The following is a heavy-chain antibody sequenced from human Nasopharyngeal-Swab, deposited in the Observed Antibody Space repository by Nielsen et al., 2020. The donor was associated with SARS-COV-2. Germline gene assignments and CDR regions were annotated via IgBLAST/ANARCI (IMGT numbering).Heavy chain of an antibody. CDR1: GGSISSYY. D-gene: IGHD6-19*01. V-gene: IGHV4-4*07. CDR2: IYTSGST. J-gene: IGHJ4*02. CDR3: AGVAAVAGTGAEYYFDY. Sequence: SETLSLTCTVSGGSISSYYWSWIRQPAGKGLEWIGRIYTSGSTNYNPSLKSRVTMSVDTSKNQFSLKLSSVTAADTAVYYCAGVAAVAGTGAEYYFDYWGQGTLVTVSS.